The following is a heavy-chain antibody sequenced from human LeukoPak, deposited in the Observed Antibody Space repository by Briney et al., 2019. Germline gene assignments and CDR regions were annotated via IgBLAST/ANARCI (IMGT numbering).Heavy chain of an antibody. CDR1: GGSISSSSYY. D-gene: IGHD5-24*01. V-gene: IGHV4-39*07. CDR3: ARGRRDRDGYTIRGYYFDY. Sequence: PSETLSLTCTVSGGSISSSSYYWGWIRQPPGKGLEWIGSIYYSGSTYYNPSLKSRVTISVDTSKNQFSLKLSSVTAADTAVYYCARGRRDRDGYTIRGYYFDYWGQGTLVTVSS. J-gene: IGHJ4*02. CDR2: IYYSGST.